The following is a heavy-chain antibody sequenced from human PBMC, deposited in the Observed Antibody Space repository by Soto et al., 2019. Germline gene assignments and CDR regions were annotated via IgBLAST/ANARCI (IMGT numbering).Heavy chain of an antibody. V-gene: IGHV3-33*01. CDR3: ARALDPLYYFDY. CDR2: IWYDGSNK. Sequence: QVQLVESGGGVVQPGRSLRLSCAASGFTFSSYGIHWVRQAPGKGLEWVAVIWYDGSNKYYADSVKGRFTISRDNSKNTLYLQMNSLRAEDTAVYYCARALDPLYYFDYWGQGTLVTVSS. J-gene: IGHJ4*02. CDR1: GFTFSSYG.